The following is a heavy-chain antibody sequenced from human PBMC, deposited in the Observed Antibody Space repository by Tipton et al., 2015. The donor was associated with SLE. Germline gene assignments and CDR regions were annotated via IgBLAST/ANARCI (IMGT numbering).Heavy chain of an antibody. J-gene: IGHJ3*02. CDR1: GFTFSSYS. CDR3: ARSRRGLRAFDI. Sequence: SLRLSCAASGFTFSSYSMNWVRQAPGKGLEWVSSISSSSSYIYYADSVKGRFTISRDNAKNSLYLKMNSLRAEDTAVYYCARSRRGLRAFDIWGQGTMVTVSS. V-gene: IGHV3-21*01. D-gene: IGHD3-3*01. CDR2: ISSSSSYI.